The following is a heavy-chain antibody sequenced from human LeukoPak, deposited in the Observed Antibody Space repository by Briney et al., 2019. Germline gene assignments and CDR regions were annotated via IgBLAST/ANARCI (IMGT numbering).Heavy chain of an antibody. Sequence: ASVKVSCQASGYTFTGYYMHWVRQAPGHGLEWMGRINPNSGGSNYALKFQGRVTMTRDTSISTAYMEESRLRSDDTAVCYCAKGWDSSGYPYDAVDIWGQGTMVTVSS. J-gene: IGHJ3*02. CDR3: AKGWDSSGYPYDAVDI. CDR1: GYTFTGYY. V-gene: IGHV1-2*06. CDR2: INPNSGGS. D-gene: IGHD3-22*01.